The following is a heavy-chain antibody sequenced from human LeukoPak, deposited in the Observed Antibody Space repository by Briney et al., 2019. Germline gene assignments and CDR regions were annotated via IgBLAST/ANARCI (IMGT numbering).Heavy chain of an antibody. CDR1: GFTYDDYG. J-gene: IGHJ3*02. V-gene: IGHV3-20*04. CDR3: AKGGSYRNDAFDI. D-gene: IGHD1-26*01. Sequence: PGGSLRLSCAASGFTYDDYGMSWVRQAPGKGLEWVSGINWNGGSTGYADSVKGRFTISRDNSKNTLYLQMNSLRAEDTALYYCAKGGSYRNDAFDIWGQGTMVTVSS. CDR2: INWNGGST.